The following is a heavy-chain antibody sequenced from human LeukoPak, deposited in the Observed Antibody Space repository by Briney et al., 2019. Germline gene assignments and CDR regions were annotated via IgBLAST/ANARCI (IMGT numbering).Heavy chain of an antibody. D-gene: IGHD7-27*01. CDR3: ARATTGEPYSWFDP. Sequence: KPSETLSLTCTVSGGSISSYYWSWIPQPPGKGLEWMGYIYYTGSTNYNPSLRSRVTISVDTSKNQFSLKLSSVTAADTAVYYCARATTGEPYSWFDPWGQGTLVTVSS. J-gene: IGHJ5*02. V-gene: IGHV4-59*01. CDR1: GGSISSYY. CDR2: IYYTGST.